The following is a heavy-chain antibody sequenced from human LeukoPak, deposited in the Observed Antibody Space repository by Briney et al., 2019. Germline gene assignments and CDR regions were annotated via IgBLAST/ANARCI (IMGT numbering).Heavy chain of an antibody. CDR3: ARTYVDVLLWFGEFIFDY. V-gene: IGHV3-23*01. D-gene: IGHD3-10*01. CDR1: GFIFSTYA. CDR2: ISGSGGST. J-gene: IGHJ4*02. Sequence: PGGSLRLSCAASGFIFSTYAMSWVRQLPGKGLEGVSGISGSGGSTYYADSVKGRFTISRDNSKNTLYLQMNSLRAEDTAVYYCARTYVDVLLWFGEFIFDYWGQGTLVTVSS.